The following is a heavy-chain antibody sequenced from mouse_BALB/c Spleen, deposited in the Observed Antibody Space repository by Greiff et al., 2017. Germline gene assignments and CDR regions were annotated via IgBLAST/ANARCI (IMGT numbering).Heavy chain of an antibody. V-gene: IGHV1-80*01. CDR3: ARKKSRYFDY. Sequence: QVQLQQSGAELVRPGSSVKISCKASGYAFSSYWMNWVKQRPGQGLEWIGQIYPGDGDTNYNGKFKGKATLTADKSSSTAYMQLSSLTSEDSAVYFCARKKSRYFDYWGQGTTLTVSS. J-gene: IGHJ2*01. D-gene: IGHD1-3*01. CDR2: IYPGDGDT. CDR1: GYAFSSYW.